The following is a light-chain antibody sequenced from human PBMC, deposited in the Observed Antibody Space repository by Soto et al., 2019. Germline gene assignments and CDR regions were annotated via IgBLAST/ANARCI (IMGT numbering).Light chain of an antibody. CDR3: FSFTTTSTHV. Sequence: QSVLTQPPSASGAPGQRVTISCSGSASNIGRDPVNWYQQVPGTAPKLLIYENNHRPSGVPDRFSGSKSGNTAYLTISGLQVEDEAEYFCFSFTTTSTHVFGTGTKVTVL. J-gene: IGLJ1*01. CDR2: ENN. CDR1: ASNIGRDP. V-gene: IGLV1-44*01.